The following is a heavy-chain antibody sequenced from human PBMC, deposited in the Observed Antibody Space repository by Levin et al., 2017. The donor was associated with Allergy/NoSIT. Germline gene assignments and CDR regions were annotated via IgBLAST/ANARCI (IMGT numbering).Heavy chain of an antibody. CDR1: GYTFTSYD. V-gene: IGHV1-8*01. Sequence: GESLKISCKASGYTFTSYDIIWVRQATGQGLEWMGWMNPNSGNTGYAQKFQGRVTMTRNTSISTAYMELSSLRSEDTAVYYCARGVMYCSGGSCYGAFDIWGQGTMVTVSS. CDR2: MNPNSGNT. J-gene: IGHJ3*02. D-gene: IGHD2-15*01. CDR3: ARGVMYCSGGSCYGAFDI.